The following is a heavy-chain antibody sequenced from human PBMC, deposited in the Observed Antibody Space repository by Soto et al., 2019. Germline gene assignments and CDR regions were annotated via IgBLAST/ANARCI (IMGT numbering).Heavy chain of an antibody. D-gene: IGHD5-12*01. V-gene: IGHV3-23*01. CDR1: GFSFSSYA. J-gene: IGHJ3*01. Sequence: GGSLRLSCAASGFSFSSYAMSWVRQAPGKGLEWVSAISGSGGSTYYADSVKGRFTISRDNSKNTLYLQMNSLRAEDTAVYYGAKYRWVSLALIVATLANPFAFSAQRTMVTVSS. CDR2: ISGSGGST. CDR3: AKYRWVSLALIVATLANPFAF.